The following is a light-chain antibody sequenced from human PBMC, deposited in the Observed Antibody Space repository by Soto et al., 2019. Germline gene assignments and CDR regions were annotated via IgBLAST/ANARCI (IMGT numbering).Light chain of an antibody. CDR1: QSVTSN. V-gene: IGKV3-15*01. Sequence: EIVMTQSPATLSVSPGERATLSCRASQSVTSNVAWYQQKPGQAPRLLIYGASTRATGIPARFSGSGSGTEFTLTISSLQSEDFALYYRQQYNNWPPWTFGQGTKVEIK. CDR2: GAS. CDR3: QQYNNWPPWT. J-gene: IGKJ1*01.